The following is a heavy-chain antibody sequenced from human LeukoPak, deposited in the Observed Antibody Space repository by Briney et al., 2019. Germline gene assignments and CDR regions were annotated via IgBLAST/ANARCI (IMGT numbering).Heavy chain of an antibody. J-gene: IGHJ4*02. Sequence: GGSLRLSCAASGFTFSNYEMNWVRQAPGKGLEWLSYISSNGSTIYYADSVKGRFTVSRDNAKNSLYLQMNSLGAEDMALYYCAREGAGIMVRGVILDYWGQGALVTVSS. CDR3: AREGAGIMVRGVILDY. CDR2: ISSNGSTI. D-gene: IGHD3-10*01. V-gene: IGHV3-48*03. CDR1: GFTFSNYE.